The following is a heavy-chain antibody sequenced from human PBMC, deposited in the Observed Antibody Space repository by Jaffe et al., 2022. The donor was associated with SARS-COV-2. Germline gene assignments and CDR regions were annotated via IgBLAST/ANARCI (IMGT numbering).Heavy chain of an antibody. CDR2: IFYNGNT. V-gene: IGHV4-39*01. CDR1: GGSISSEIYY. CDR3: ARQRNYFGSGSYHDY. Sequence: QLQLQESGPGLVKPSETLSLTCIVSGGSISSEIYYWGWIRQPPGKGLEWIGSIFYNGNTYYNPSLKSRVTISVDTSKNQFSLKLNSVTAADTAVYYCARQRNYFGSGSYHDYWGQGTLVTVSS. D-gene: IGHD3-10*01. J-gene: IGHJ4*02.